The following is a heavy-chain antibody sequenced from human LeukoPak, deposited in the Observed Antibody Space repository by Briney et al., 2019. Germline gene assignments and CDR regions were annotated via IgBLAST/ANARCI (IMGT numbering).Heavy chain of an antibody. J-gene: IGHJ4*02. CDR3: ARDLEAAAGRPPFDY. V-gene: IGHV3-11*01. CDR2: ISSSGSTI. D-gene: IGHD6-13*01. Sequence: PGGSLRLSCAASGFIFSDYYMSWIRQAPGKGLEWVSYISSSGSTIYYADSVKGRFTISRDNAKNSLYLQMNSLRAEDTAVYYCARDLEAAAGRPPFDYWGQGTLVTVSS. CDR1: GFIFSDYY.